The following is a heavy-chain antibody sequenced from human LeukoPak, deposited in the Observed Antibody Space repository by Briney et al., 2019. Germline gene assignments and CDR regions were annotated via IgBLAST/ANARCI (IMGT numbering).Heavy chain of an antibody. CDR2: IDGGGGGT. CDR3: ARRIGGTKDY. Sequence: GVSLRLSCAASGFTFRNDVMSWVRQAPGKGPEWVSSIDGGGGGTDYADSVRGRFTISRDNFKNTSYLQMNSLRADDTAVYYCARRIGGTKDYWGQGAQVTVSS. D-gene: IGHD3-3*01. V-gene: IGHV3-23*01. CDR1: GFTFRNDV. J-gene: IGHJ4*02.